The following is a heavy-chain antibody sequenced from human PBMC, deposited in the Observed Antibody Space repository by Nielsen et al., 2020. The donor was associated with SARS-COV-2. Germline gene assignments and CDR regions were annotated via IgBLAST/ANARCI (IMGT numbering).Heavy chain of an antibody. CDR3: ARGLYYYDSSGYYNY. Sequence: SETLSLTCAVYGGSFSGYYWSWIRQPPGKGLEWIGEINHSGSTNYNPSLKSRVTISVDTSKNQFSLKLSSVTAADTAVYYCARGLYYYDSSGYYNYWGQGTLVTVSS. V-gene: IGHV4-34*01. J-gene: IGHJ4*02. CDR2: INHSGST. D-gene: IGHD3-22*01. CDR1: GGSFSGYY.